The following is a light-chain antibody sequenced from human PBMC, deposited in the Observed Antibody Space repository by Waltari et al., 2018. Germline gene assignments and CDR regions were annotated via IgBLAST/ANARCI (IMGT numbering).Light chain of an antibody. CDR1: QGISSY. Sequence: DIQLTQSPSFLSASVGDRVTITCRASQGISSYLAWYQQKPGKAPKLLIYTASTLQSGVPSRFSGIGSGTEFTLTISSLQPEDFATYYCQHLNSYPVTFGQGTKLEIK. J-gene: IGKJ2*01. CDR3: QHLNSYPVT. CDR2: TAS. V-gene: IGKV1-9*01.